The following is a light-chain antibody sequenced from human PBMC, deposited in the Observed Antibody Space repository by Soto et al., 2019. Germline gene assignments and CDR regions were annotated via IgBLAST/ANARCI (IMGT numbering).Light chain of an antibody. Sequence: QLVLSQPPSASGTPGQRVTISCSGRSSNIGSNIVNWYQQLPGTAPKLLIYNNGQRPSGVPDRFSGSKSGTSASLAISGLQSEDEADYYCSAWDASLNAILFGGGTKVTVL. CDR1: SSNIGSNI. CDR3: SAWDASLNAIL. J-gene: IGLJ2*01. V-gene: IGLV1-44*01. CDR2: NNG.